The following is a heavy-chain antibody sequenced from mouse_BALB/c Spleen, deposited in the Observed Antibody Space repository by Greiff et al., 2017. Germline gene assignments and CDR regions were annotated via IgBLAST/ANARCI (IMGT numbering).Heavy chain of an antibody. V-gene: IGHV1S127*01. CDR2: IDPSDSYT. J-gene: IGHJ4*01. CDR1: GYTFTSYW. CDR3: TRRDYYYAMDY. D-gene: IGHD3-3*01. Sequence: QVQLQQPGAELVKPGASVKMSCKASGYTFTSYWMHWVKQRPGQGLEWIGVIDPSDSYTSYNQKFKGKATLTVDTSSSTAYMQLSSLTSEDSAVYYCTRRDYYYAMDYWGQGTSVTVSS.